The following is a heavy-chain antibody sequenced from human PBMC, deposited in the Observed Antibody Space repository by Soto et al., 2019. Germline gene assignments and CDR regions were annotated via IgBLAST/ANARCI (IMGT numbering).Heavy chain of an antibody. CDR1: GFTVSSNY. D-gene: IGHD3-10*01. CDR2: IYSGGST. J-gene: IGHJ6*03. CDR3: AREGRDYYYYMDV. V-gene: IGHV3-66*01. Sequence: GGSLRLSCAASGFTVSSNYMSWVRQAPGKGLEWVSVIYSGGSTYYADSVKGRFTISRDNSKNTLYLQMNSLRAEDTAVYYCAREGRDYYYYMDVWGKGTTVTVSS.